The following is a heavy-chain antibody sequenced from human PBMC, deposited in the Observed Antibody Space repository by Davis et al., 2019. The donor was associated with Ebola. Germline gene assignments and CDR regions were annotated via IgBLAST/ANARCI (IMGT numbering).Heavy chain of an antibody. CDR1: GYTFTSYA. CDR2: INAGNGNT. D-gene: IGHD3-10*01. J-gene: IGHJ4*02. CDR3: AREGTIRGVNFDY. Sequence: ASVKVSCKASGYTFTSYAMHWVRQAPGQRLEWMGWINAGNGNTKYSQKFQGRVTITRDTSASTAYMELSSLRSEDTAVYYCAREGTIRGVNFDYWGQGTLVTVSS. V-gene: IGHV1-3*01.